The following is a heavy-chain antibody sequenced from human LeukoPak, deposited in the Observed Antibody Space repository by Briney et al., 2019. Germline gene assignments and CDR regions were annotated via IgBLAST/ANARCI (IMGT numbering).Heavy chain of an antibody. D-gene: IGHD1-26*01. J-gene: IGHJ4*02. CDR3: ASGRD. Sequence: PGGSLRLSCAASGFTFRSYAIDWVRQAPGKGLEYVSTISSNGGSTYYANSVKGRFIISRDNSKNTVYLQMGSLRAEDIAVYYCASGRDWGQGTLVTVSS. CDR1: GFTFRSYA. CDR2: ISSNGGST. V-gene: IGHV3-64*01.